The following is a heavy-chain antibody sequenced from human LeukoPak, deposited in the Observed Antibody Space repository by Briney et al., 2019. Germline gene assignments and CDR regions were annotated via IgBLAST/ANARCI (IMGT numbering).Heavy chain of an antibody. J-gene: IGHJ3*02. D-gene: IGHD3-22*01. CDR3: ARREYYDSSGYFQSAFDI. CDR2: IYPGDSDT. Sequence: GESLQISCKGSGYSFTSYWIGWVRQLPGKGLEWMGIIYPGDSDTRYSPSFQGQVTISADKSISTAYLQWSSLKASDTAMYYCARREYYDSSGYFQSAFDIWGQGTMVTVSS. V-gene: IGHV5-51*01. CDR1: GYSFTSYW.